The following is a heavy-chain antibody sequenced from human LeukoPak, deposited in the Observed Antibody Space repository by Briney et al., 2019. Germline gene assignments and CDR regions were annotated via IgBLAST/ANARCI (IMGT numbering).Heavy chain of an antibody. CDR2: ISASSSYL. Sequence: GGSLRLSCAASGFTFNTYTMNWVRQAPGKGLEWAPSISASSSYLYYADSVKGRFTISRDNAKNSLYLQMNSLRAEDTAVYYCARVYTMIVVVDYWGQGTLVTVSS. V-gene: IGHV3-21*01. J-gene: IGHJ4*02. CDR1: GFTFNTYT. D-gene: IGHD3-22*01. CDR3: ARVYTMIVVVDY.